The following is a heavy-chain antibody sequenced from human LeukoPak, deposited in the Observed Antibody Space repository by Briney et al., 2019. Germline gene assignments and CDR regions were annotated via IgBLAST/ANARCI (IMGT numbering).Heavy chain of an antibody. CDR1: GYTLTELS. CDR3: ATGSNWSGYSLDY. J-gene: IGHJ4*02. D-gene: IGHD3-3*01. CDR2: FDPEDGET. V-gene: IGHV1-24*01. Sequence: ASVKVSCKVSGYTLTELSMHWVRQAPGKGLEWMGGFDPEDGETIYAQKFQGRVTMTEDTSTDTAYMELSSLRSEDTAVYYRATGSNWSGYSLDYWGQGTLVTVSS.